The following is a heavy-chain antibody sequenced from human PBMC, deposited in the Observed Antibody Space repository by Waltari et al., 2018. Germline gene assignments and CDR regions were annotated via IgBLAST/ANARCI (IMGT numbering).Heavy chain of an antibody. J-gene: IGHJ4*02. CDR1: GFSFSSYS. Sequence: EVQLVEAGGSLVQPGGSLRLSCGASGFSFSSYSMNWVRQAPGKGRGGVSYISPTSSTIYYADSVKGRCTISRDNGKDSLHLQMNSLRDEDTAVYYCATAARRRDVGDLSWGQGTLVTVSA. CDR2: ISPTSSTI. CDR3: ATAARRRDVGDLS. D-gene: IGHD3-16*02. V-gene: IGHV3-48*02.